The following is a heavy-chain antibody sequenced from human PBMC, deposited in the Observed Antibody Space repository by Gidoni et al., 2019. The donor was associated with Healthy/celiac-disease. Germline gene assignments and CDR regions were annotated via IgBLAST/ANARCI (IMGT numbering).Heavy chain of an antibody. V-gene: IGHV1-18*01. CDR3: ARDQQGLVTLAGPDAFDI. D-gene: IGHD6-19*01. J-gene: IGHJ3*02. CDR2: ISAYNGNT. Sequence: QVQLVQSGAEVKKPAASVKVSCKASGYTFTSYGISWVRQAPGQWLEWMGWISAYNGNTNYAQKLQGRVTMTTDTSTSTAYMELRSRRSDDTAVYYWARDQQGLVTLAGPDAFDIWGQGTMVTVSS. CDR1: GYTFTSYG.